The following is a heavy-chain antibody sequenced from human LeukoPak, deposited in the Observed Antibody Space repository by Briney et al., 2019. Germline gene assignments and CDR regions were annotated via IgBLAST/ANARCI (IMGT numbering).Heavy chain of an antibody. V-gene: IGHV1-24*01. CDR2: FDPEDGET. Sequence: ASVKDSCKVSGYTLTELSMHWVRQAPGKGLEWMGGFDPEDGETIYAQKFQGRVTMTEDTSTDTAYMELSSLRSEDTAVYYCATDLGNYYGSGSYRAFDIWGQGTMVTVSS. D-gene: IGHD3-10*01. CDR1: GYTLTELS. J-gene: IGHJ3*02. CDR3: ATDLGNYYGSGSYRAFDI.